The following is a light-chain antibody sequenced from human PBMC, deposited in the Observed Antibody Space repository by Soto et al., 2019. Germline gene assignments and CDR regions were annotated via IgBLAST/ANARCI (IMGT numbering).Light chain of an antibody. Sequence: VMTGCAASRAGSLGEGVVVSCTASEGISSNLAWYQHVTGQAPRLLIYGGYTRGTGILDRFSGSGSGTEFTLTISSLQSEDFAVYYCQQYHNWPPWTFGRGTKVDI. J-gene: IGKJ1*01. CDR2: GGY. CDR1: EGISSN. V-gene: IGKV3-15*01. CDR3: QQYHNWPPWT.